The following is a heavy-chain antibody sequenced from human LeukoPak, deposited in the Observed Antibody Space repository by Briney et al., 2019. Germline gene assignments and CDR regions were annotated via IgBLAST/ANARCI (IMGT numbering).Heavy chain of an antibody. CDR2: IYYSGST. CDR1: GGYIGSFY. CDR3: ARGFAAAGFDY. J-gene: IGHJ4*02. D-gene: IGHD6-13*01. V-gene: IGHV4-59*08. Sequence: SETLSLTCTVSGGYIGSFYWSWIRRPPGKGLEWIGYIYYSGSTNHNPSLKSRVTISVDTSKNQFSLKVTSVTAADTAVYYCARGFAAAGFDYWGQETLVTVSS.